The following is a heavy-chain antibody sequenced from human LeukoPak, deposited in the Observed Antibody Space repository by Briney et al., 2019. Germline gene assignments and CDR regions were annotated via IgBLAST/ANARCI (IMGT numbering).Heavy chain of an antibody. Sequence: SETLSLTCAVYGGSFSGYYWSWIRQPPGKGLEWIGEINHSGSTNYNPSLKSRVTISVDTSKNQFSLKLTSATAADTAIYYCARWKYVDYERTFDYWGQGALVTVSS. D-gene: IGHD4-17*01. V-gene: IGHV4-34*01. CDR1: GGSFSGYY. CDR3: ARWKYVDYERTFDY. J-gene: IGHJ4*02. CDR2: INHSGST.